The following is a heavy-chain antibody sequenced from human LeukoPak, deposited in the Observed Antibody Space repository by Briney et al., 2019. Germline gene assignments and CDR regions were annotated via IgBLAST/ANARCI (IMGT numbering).Heavy chain of an antibody. J-gene: IGHJ3*02. V-gene: IGHV3-33*01. Sequence: GRSLRLSCVASGFSFSNYAMHWVRQAPGKGLEWVAVIWYDGSNKYYADSVKGRFTISRDNSKNTLYLQMNSLRAEDTAVYYCARAPYCSSTSCYSDAFDIWGQGTMVTVSS. CDR2: IWYDGSNK. D-gene: IGHD2-2*01. CDR1: GFSFSNYA. CDR3: ARAPYCSSTSCYSDAFDI.